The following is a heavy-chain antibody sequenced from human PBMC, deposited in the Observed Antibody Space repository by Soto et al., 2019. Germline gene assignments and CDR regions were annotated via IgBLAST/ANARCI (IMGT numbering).Heavy chain of an antibody. J-gene: IGHJ4*02. Sequence: GEALKISCETSGYTFTTYWIGWVRQMPGKGVELLVTIYPGDSDTRYNPSFQGQVTISADKSINTVYLQWSSLNSSDTAMYYCARSRXHTFDXWGQGTLVTVSX. CDR2: IYPGDSDT. CDR3: ARSRXHTFDX. CDR1: GYTFTTYW. V-gene: IGHV5-51*01.